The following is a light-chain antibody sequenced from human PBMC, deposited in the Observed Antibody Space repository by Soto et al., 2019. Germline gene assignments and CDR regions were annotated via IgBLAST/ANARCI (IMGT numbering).Light chain of an antibody. Sequence: DIQMSQSPSSLSASVGDRVTITCRASQDIRNDLGWFQQKPWKAPKRLIYAASSLQSGVSSRLSGSGGGTEFSLTISWLQPQDFATYYCLRQKKYLFTFEPGTTGDIK. J-gene: IGKJ3*01. CDR2: AAS. CDR3: LRQKKYLFT. V-gene: IGKV1-17*01. CDR1: QDIRND.